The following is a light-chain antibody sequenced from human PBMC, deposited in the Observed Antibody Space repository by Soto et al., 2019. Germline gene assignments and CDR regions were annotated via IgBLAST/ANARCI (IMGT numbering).Light chain of an antibody. Sequence: AIQMTQSPSSLSASVRDRVTITCRASQDIRTELGWYQQKPGNAPKLLIYATSILQSGVPSRFSGIGSGTDFTLTISSLQPEDFATYYCLQDYSYPRTFGQGTKVDI. CDR3: LQDYSYPRT. CDR2: ATS. V-gene: IGKV1-6*01. CDR1: QDIRTE. J-gene: IGKJ1*01.